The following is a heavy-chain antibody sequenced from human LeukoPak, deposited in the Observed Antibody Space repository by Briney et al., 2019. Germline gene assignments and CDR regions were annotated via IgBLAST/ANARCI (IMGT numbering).Heavy chain of an antibody. V-gene: IGHV3-15*01. CDR3: TTIVVTGY. CDR1: LFTLSNAW. D-gene: IGHD2-21*01. J-gene: IGHJ4*02. CDR2: IKSKTDGGTT. Sequence: PGGALRLSRADSLFTLSNAWMSAVRQAPAKGLEWVGRIKSKTDGGTTGYAAPVKGRFTISRDDSKNTLYLQMNSLKTEDTAVYYCTTIVVTGYWGQGTLVTVSS.